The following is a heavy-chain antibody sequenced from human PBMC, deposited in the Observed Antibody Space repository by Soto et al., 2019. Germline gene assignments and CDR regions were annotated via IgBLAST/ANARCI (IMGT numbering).Heavy chain of an antibody. CDR3: ARDRGDYDILTGYGMDV. Sequence: PSETMSITCTVSGGTINSYYWSWIRQPPGKGLEWIGYIYYSGSTNYNPSLKSRVTISVDTSKNQFSLKLSSVTAADTAVYYCARDRGDYDILTGYGMDVWGQGTTVTVSS. CDR1: GGTINSYY. J-gene: IGHJ6*02. V-gene: IGHV4-59*01. CDR2: IYYSGST. D-gene: IGHD3-9*01.